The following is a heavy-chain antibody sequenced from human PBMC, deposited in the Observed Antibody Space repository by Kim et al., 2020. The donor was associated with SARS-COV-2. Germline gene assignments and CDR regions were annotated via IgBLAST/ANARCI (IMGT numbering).Heavy chain of an antibody. CDR1: GYSFTSYW. CDR2: IYPGDSDT. J-gene: IGHJ4*02. V-gene: IGHV5-51*01. D-gene: IGHD4-17*01. Sequence: GESLKISCKGSGYSFTSYWIGWVRQMPGKGLEWMGIIYPGDSDTRYSPSFQGQVTISADKSISTAYLQWSSLKASDTAMYYCARLPRTGATVTTLVPFDYWGQGTLVTVSS. CDR3: ARLPRTGATVTTLVPFDY.